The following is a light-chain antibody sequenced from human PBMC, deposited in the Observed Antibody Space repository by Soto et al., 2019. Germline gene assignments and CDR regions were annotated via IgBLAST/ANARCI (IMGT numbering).Light chain of an antibody. J-gene: IGLJ1*01. CDR2: DVS. V-gene: IGLV2-14*03. CDR3: SSYTGSSTYV. CDR1: SSDVGGYNY. Sequence: QSALTQPASVSGSPGQSITISCTGTSSDVGGYNYVSWYQQHPGTTPKLMIYDVSNRPSGVSNRFSGSKSGNTASLTISGLQAADEAHYYCSSYTGSSTYVFGTGTKLTVL.